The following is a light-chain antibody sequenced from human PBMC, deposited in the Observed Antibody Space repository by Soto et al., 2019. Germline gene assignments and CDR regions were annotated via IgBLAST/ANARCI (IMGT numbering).Light chain of an antibody. CDR1: SSDVGGYNY. CDR3: SSYTTSNNRKIV. V-gene: IGLV2-14*01. CDR2: DVS. Sequence: QSVLTQPASVSGSPGQSITISCTGTSSDVGGYNYVSWYQQHPGKAPKFMIYDVSNRPSGVSNRFSGSKSGNTASLTISGLQAEDEADYYCSSYTTSNNRKIVFGTGT. J-gene: IGLJ1*01.